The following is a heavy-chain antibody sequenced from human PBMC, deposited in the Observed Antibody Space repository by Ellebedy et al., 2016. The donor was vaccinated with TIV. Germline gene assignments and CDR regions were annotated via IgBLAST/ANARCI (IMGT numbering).Heavy chain of an antibody. CDR1: GFTFSRYW. Sequence: GESLKISXAASGFTFSRYWMSWVRQAPGKGLEWVANIKQDGSEKYYVDSVKGRFTISRDNAKNSLYLQMNSLRAEDTAVYYCAREGTMVRGVIITGPVYYYYGMDVWGQGTTVTVSS. D-gene: IGHD3-10*01. V-gene: IGHV3-7*01. J-gene: IGHJ6*02. CDR2: IKQDGSEK. CDR3: AREGTMVRGVIITGPVYYYYGMDV.